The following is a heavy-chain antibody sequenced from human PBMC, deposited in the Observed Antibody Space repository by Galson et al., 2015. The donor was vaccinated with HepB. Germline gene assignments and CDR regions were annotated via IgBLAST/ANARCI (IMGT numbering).Heavy chain of an antibody. V-gene: IGHV3-30*04. CDR2: ISYDGSNK. CDR3: ARDQAVAAAGPFDY. J-gene: IGHJ4*02. CDR1: GFTFSSYA. D-gene: IGHD6-13*01. Sequence: SLRLSCAASGFTFSSYAMHWVRQAPGKGLEWVAVISYDGSNKYYADSVKGRFTISRGNSKNTLYLQMNSLRAEDTAVYYCARDQAVAAAGPFDYWGQGTLVTVSS.